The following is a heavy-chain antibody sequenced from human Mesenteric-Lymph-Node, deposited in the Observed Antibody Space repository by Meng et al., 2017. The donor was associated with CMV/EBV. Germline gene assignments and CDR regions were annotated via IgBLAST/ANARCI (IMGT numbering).Heavy chain of an antibody. CDR1: GFTFSSYE. CDR2: ISSSGSTI. J-gene: IGHJ6*02. V-gene: IGHV3-48*03. Sequence: GESLKISCAASGFTFSSYEMNWVRQAPGKGLEWVSYISSSGSTIYYADSVKGRFTISRDNSKNTLFLQMNGLRTEDTAVYYCAKSGHCSSNSCFELYGMDVWGQGTTVTVSS. D-gene: IGHD2-2*01. CDR3: AKSGHCSSNSCFELYGMDV.